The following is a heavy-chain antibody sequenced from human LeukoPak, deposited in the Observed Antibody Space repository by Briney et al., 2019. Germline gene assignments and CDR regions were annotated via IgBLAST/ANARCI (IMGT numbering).Heavy chain of an antibody. CDR3: FTDYG. D-gene: IGHD4-17*01. J-gene: IGHJ4*02. CDR1: GFTSSNAW. Sequence: GGSLRLSCAASGFTSSNAWMHWIRQAPGKGLEWVGRIKSKTAGGTTDYAAPVKGRFHISRDDSENMLYLQMNGLQTEDTALYYCFTDYGGGQGTLVTVSS. V-gene: IGHV3-15*01. CDR2: IKSKTAGGTT.